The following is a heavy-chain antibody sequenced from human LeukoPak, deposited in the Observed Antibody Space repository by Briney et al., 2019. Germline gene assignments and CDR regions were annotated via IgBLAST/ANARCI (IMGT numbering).Heavy chain of an antibody. CDR1: GGSISSGSYY. V-gene: IGHV4-61*02. Sequence: SETLSLTCTVSGGSISSGSYYWSWIRQPAGKGLEWIGRIYTSGSTNYNPSLKSRVTISVDTSKNQFSLKLSSVTAADTAVYYCARNGRFLEWFSNWFDPWGQGTLVTVSS. CDR3: ARNGRFLEWFSNWFDP. D-gene: IGHD3-3*01. J-gene: IGHJ5*02. CDR2: IYTSGST.